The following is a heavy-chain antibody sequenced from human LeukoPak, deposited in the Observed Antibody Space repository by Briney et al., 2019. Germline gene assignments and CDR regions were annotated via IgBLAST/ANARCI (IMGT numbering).Heavy chain of an antibody. CDR1: GYSISSGYY. J-gene: IGHJ3*02. CDR2: IYHSGST. V-gene: IGHV4-38-2*02. Sequence: PSETLSLTCAVSGYSISSGYYWGWIRQPPGKGLEWIGSIYHSGSTYYNPSLKSRVTLSVDTSKNQFSLKLNSVTAADTAVYYCARDGVTTDAFDIWGQGTMVTVSS. D-gene: IGHD4-11*01. CDR3: ARDGVTTDAFDI.